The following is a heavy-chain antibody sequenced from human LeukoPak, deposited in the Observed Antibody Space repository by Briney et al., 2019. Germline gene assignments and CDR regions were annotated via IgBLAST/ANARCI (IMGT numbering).Heavy chain of an antibody. CDR1: GFTFSSYG. CDR2: IWYDGSNK. D-gene: IGHD2-2*01. V-gene: IGHV3-33*01. CDR3: ARVQGYCSSTSCQMGAFDI. Sequence: PGGSLRLSCAASGFTFSSYGMHWVRQAPGKGLEWVAVIWYDGSNKYYADSVKGRFTISRDNAKNSLYLQMNSLRAEDTAVYYCARVQGYCSSTSCQMGAFDIWGQGTMVTVSS. J-gene: IGHJ3*02.